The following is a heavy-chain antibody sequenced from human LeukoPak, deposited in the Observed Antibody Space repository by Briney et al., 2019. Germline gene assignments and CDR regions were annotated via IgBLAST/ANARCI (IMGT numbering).Heavy chain of an antibody. CDR1: GFTFSDYY. J-gene: IGHJ4*02. V-gene: IGHV3-11*01. CDR3: AKRDFDF. Sequence: GGSLRLSCAASGFTFSDYYMSWFRQAPGKGLQWVSYISSSGGSIYYADSVKGRFTISRDNTKNSLYLQMNSLRAEGTAVYYCAKRDFDFWGQGTLVIVSS. CDR2: ISSSGGSI.